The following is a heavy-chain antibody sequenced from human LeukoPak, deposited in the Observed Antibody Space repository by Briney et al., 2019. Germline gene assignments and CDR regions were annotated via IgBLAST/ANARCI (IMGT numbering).Heavy chain of an antibody. CDR2: ISGSGGST. V-gene: IGHV3-23*01. Sequence: GSLRLSCAASGFTFSSYAMSWVRQAPGNGLEWVSAISGSGGSTYYADSVKGRFTISRDNAKNSLYLQMNSLRAEDTALYYCASISGLVDYWGQGTLVTVSS. CDR1: GFTFSSYA. D-gene: IGHD1-20*01. J-gene: IGHJ4*02. CDR3: ASISGLVDY.